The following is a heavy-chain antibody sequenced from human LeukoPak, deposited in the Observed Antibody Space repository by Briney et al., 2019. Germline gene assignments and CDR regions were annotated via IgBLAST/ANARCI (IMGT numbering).Heavy chain of an antibody. CDR2: IIPIFGTA. CDR1: GYTFTSYA. D-gene: IGHD3-3*01. V-gene: IGHV1-69*13. Sequence: SVKVSCKASGYTFTSYAISWVRQAPGQGLEWMGGIIPIFGTANYAQKFQGRATITADESTSTAYMELSSLRSEDTAVYYCATQGGKLRFLEWLPYYFDYWGQGTLVTVSS. J-gene: IGHJ4*02. CDR3: ATQGGKLRFLEWLPYYFDY.